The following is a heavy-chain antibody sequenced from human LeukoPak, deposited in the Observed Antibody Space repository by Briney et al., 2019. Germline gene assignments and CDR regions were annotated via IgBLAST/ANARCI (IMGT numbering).Heavy chain of an antibody. CDR1: GFIFDDYA. CDR2: ISWHSGSI. D-gene: IGHD3-3*01. V-gene: IGHV3-9*01. Sequence: PGGSLRLSCAASGFIFDDYAMSWVRQAPGKGLEWVSGISWHSGSIDYADSVKGRFTISRDNAKNSLYLQMNSLRAEDTALYYCAKDIVRVGYYDFWSGYSYYYGMDVWGQGTTVTVSS. CDR3: AKDIVRVGYYDFWSGYSYYYGMDV. J-gene: IGHJ6*02.